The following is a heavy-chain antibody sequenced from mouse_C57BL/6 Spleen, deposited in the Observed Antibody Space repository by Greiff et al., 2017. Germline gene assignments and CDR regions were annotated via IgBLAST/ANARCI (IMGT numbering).Heavy chain of an antibody. CDR1: GFTFSSYA. CDR3: ARDPLDY. Sequence: EVQRVESGGGLVKPGGSLKLSCAASGFTFSSYAMSWVRQTPEKRLEWVATISDGGSYTYYPDNVKGRFTISRDNAKNTLYLQMSHLKSEDTAMYYCARDPLDYWGQGTTLTVSS. J-gene: IGHJ2*01. CDR2: ISDGGSYT. V-gene: IGHV5-4*01.